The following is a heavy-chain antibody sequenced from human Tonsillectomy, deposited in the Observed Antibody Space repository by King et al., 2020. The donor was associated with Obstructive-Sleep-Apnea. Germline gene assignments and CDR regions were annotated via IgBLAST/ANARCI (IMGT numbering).Heavy chain of an antibody. J-gene: IGHJ4*01. Sequence: TLKESGPALVKPTQTLTLTCTFSGFSLSTSGMCVSWIRQPPGKALEWLARIDWDDDKYYSTSLKTRLTISKDTSKNQVVLTMTNMDPVDTATYYCARYSYYDSSGYYPFDYWGHGTLVTVSS. CDR1: GFSLSTSGMC. D-gene: IGHD3-22*01. V-gene: IGHV2-70*11. CDR2: IDWDDDK. CDR3: ARYSYYDSSGYYPFDY.